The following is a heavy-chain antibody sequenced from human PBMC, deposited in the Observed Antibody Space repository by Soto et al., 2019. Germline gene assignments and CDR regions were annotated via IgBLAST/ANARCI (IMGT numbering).Heavy chain of an antibody. Sequence: QVQLVQSGAEVKKPGASVKVSCKASGYTFTSYGISWVRQAPGQGLEWMGWISASNGNTNYAQKLQCRVTMTTDTSTSTAYMELRSLRSDDTAVYYCARDRSWPYYYDSSGYYGYWGQGTLVTVSS. CDR1: GYTFTSYG. V-gene: IGHV1-18*01. CDR2: ISASNGNT. CDR3: ARDRSWPYYYDSSGYYGY. D-gene: IGHD3-22*01. J-gene: IGHJ4*02.